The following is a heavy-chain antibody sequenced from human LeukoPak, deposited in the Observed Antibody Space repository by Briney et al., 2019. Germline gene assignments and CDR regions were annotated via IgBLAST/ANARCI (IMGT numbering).Heavy chain of an antibody. J-gene: IGHJ4*02. CDR3: AKCLGNDCYTFDY. D-gene: IGHD2-21*02. V-gene: IGHV3-30*18. CDR1: GFTFNKYG. CDR2: IAYDGSDK. Sequence: PGRSLRLSCSASGFTFNKYGMHWVRQAPGKGLEWVAVIAYDGSDKYYADSGKGRFTISRDNSKNTLYLQLNSLRTDDTAVYYCAKCLGNDCYTFDYWGEGTLFTASS.